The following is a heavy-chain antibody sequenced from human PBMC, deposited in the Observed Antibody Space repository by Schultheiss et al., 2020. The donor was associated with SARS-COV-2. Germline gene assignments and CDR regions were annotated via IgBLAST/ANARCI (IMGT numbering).Heavy chain of an antibody. CDR1: GGTFSSYA. Sequence: SVKVSCKASGGTFSSYAISWVRQAPGQGLEWMGGISAYNGNTNYAQKFQGRVTITADKSTSTAYMELSSLRSEDTAVYYCANLLYGITMVQGTSRYGMDVWGQGTTVTVSS. D-gene: IGHD3-10*01. J-gene: IGHJ6*02. CDR2: ISAYNGNT. V-gene: IGHV1-69*10. CDR3: ANLLYGITMVQGTSRYGMDV.